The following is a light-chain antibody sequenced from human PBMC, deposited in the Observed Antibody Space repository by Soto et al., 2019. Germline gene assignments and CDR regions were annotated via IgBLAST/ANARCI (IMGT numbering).Light chain of an antibody. CDR2: DVS. CDR1: SRDGGAYKY. Sequence: QSALTQPASVSGCPGQSITISCTGTSRDGGAYKYVSWYKQHPGKAPKLMIYDVSDRPSGVSDLCSGSKSGNTASLTISGLQAEDEADYYSSSYAGVSTSYVVGTGTKV. CDR3: SSYAGVSTSYV. V-gene: IGLV2-14*03. J-gene: IGLJ1*01.